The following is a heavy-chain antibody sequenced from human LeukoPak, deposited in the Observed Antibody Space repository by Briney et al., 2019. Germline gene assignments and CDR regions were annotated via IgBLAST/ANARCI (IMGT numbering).Heavy chain of an antibody. Sequence: GGSLRLSCAASGLTFSIYAMTWVRQAPGKGLEWVSGISVSSGSTYYADSVKGRFTTSRDNAKNSVFLQMSSLRPEDTAVYYCAKGEYHQDGIGENRFDNWGQGALVTVSS. CDR2: ISVSSGST. CDR1: GLTFSIYA. J-gene: IGHJ4*02. CDR3: AKGEYHQDGIGENRFDN. D-gene: IGHD5-24*01. V-gene: IGHV3-23*01.